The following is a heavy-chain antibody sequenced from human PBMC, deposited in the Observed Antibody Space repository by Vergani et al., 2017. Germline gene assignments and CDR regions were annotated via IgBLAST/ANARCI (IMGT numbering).Heavy chain of an antibody. D-gene: IGHD2-2*02. J-gene: IGHJ3*02. V-gene: IGHV4-61*10. CDR1: GGSVSSASYY. CDR2: IYYSGRT. Sequence: VQLVESGGGLVQPGGSLSLTCTVSGGSVSSASYYWSWIRQPAGKGLEWIGYIYYSGRTNYNPSLKSRVTTSVDTSKNQFSLKMRSVTPADTAVYYCACYTSAFDIWGQGTMVTVSS. CDR3: ACYTSAFDI.